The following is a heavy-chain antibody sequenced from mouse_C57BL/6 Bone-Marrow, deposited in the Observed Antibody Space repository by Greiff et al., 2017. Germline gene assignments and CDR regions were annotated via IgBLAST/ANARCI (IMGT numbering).Heavy chain of an antibody. D-gene: IGHD1-1*01. J-gene: IGHJ4*01. V-gene: IGHV2-3*01. CDR3: AIYYGSPMDV. CDR1: GFSLTSYG. CDR2: IRGDGST. Sequence: VQLQESGPGLVAPSQSLSITCNVSGFSLTSYGVSWVRQPPGKGLEWLGVIRGDGSTKYHSALISRLSISKDNSKSQVFVRLNSLQTDDTATYYCAIYYGSPMDVWGQGTSVTVSS.